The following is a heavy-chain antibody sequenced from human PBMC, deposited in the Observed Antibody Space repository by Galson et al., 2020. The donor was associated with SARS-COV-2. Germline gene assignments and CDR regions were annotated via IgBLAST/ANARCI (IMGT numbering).Heavy chain of an antibody. CDR2: IKNGRDTI. CDR1: GFIFSDAH. Sequence: GESLKIPCAASGFIFSDAHMTWIRQDSGQGLEWISYIKNGRDTIYYSDSVKGRFTMPRDNANKLLYLQLNSLRVEVTAMDYCARESWGSLDPWGQGTLVTGST. CDR3: ARESWGSLDP. V-gene: IGHV3-11*01. D-gene: IGHD3-16*01. J-gene: IGHJ5*02.